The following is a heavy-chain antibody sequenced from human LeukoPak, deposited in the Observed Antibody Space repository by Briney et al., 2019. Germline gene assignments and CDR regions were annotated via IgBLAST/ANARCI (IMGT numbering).Heavy chain of an antibody. CDR1: GYTFNTYG. D-gene: IGHD2-8*02. CDR3: ARESTGGSLEIDY. J-gene: IGHJ4*02. V-gene: IGHV1-18*01. CDR2: ISAYNGDT. Sequence: SVKVSCKASGYTFNTYGIIWVRQAPGQGLEWMGWISAYNGDTTYAQKLQGRVTLTTDASTSTAYMELRSLRSDDTAVYYCARESTGGSLEIDYWGQGTLVTVSS.